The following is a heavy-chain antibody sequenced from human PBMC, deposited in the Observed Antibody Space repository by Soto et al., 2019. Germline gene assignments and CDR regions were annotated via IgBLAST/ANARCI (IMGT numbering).Heavy chain of an antibody. D-gene: IGHD3-9*01. Sequence: GGSLRLSCAASGFTFSSYSMNWVRQAPGKGLEWVSSISSSSSYIYYADSVKGRFTISRDNAKNSLYLQMNSLRAEDTAVYYCARDLTTGWFDPWGQGTLVTVSS. V-gene: IGHV3-21*01. CDR3: ARDLTTGWFDP. CDR1: GFTFSSYS. J-gene: IGHJ5*02. CDR2: ISSSSSYI.